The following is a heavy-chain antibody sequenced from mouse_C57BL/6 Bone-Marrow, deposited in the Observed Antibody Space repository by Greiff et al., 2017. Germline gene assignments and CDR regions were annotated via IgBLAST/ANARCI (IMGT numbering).Heavy chain of an antibody. V-gene: IGHV1-81*01. Sequence: VQLQQSGAELARPGASVKLSCKASGYTFTSSGISWVKQRTGQGLEWIGEIYPRSGNTYYNEKFKGKATLTADKSSSTAYMELRSLTSEDSAVYFCAKSSYYFDYWGQGTTLTVSS. CDR3: AKSSYYFDY. CDR1: GYTFTSSG. J-gene: IGHJ2*01. CDR2: IYPRSGNT.